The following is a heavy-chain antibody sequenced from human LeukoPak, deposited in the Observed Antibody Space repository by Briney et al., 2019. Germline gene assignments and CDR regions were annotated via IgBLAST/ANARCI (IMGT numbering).Heavy chain of an antibody. V-gene: IGHV4-31*03. CDR3: ARYEYDNRAYYPFDY. J-gene: IGHJ4*02. Sequence: SETLSLTCPVSGGSISSGGYYWSWIRQHPGKGLEWIGYIYYSGSTYYNPSLKSRVTISVDTSKNQFSLKLSSVTAADTAVYYCARYEYDNRAYYPFDYWGQGALVTVSS. CDR1: GGSISSGGYY. D-gene: IGHD3-22*01. CDR2: IYYSGST.